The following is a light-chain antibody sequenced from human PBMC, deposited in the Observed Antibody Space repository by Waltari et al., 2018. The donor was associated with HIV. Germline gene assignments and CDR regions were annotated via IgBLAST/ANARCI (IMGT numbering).Light chain of an antibody. CDR1: QSVNSN. CDR2: GAS. CDR3: QQYNTWPRT. V-gene: IGKV3-15*01. J-gene: IGKJ1*01. Sequence: EIVMTQSPATLSVSPGERATLSCTASQSVNSNLAWFQQKPGQAPRLLIYGASTRATGIPARLSGSGSGTEFTLTISSLQSEDFAVYYCQQYNTWPRTFGQGTKVEIK.